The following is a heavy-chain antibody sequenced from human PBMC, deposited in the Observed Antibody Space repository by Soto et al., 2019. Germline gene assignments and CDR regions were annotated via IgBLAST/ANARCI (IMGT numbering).Heavy chain of an antibody. D-gene: IGHD4-4*01. J-gene: IGHJ4*02. CDR2: IKSKTGGGTA. CDR1: GFTFSNAW. Sequence: GSLRLSCAVSGFTFSNAWMTWVRQAPGKGLEWVGRIKSKTGGGTADYAAPVKGRLTISRDDSKNTLYLQMNGLKTEDTAIYYCTKATYSSYDPTDYWGQGTLVTVSS. V-gene: IGHV3-15*01. CDR3: TKATYSSYDPTDY.